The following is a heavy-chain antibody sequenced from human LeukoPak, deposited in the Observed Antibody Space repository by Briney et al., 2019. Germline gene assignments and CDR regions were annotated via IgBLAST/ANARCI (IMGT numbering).Heavy chain of an antibody. V-gene: IGHV3-30*04. CDR2: ILYDGSNK. D-gene: IGHD2-2*01. CDR1: GFTFSSYA. Sequence: GGSLRLSCAASGFTFSSYAMHWVRQAPGKGLEWVAVILYDGSNKYYADSVKGRFTISRDNSKNTLYLQMNSLRAEDTAVYYCARDRRGRYCSSISCYLGCFDPWGQGTLVTVSS. CDR3: ARDRRGRYCSSISCYLGCFDP. J-gene: IGHJ5*02.